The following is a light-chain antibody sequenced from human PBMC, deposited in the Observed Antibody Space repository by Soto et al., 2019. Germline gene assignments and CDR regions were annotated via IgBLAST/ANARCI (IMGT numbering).Light chain of an antibody. V-gene: IGKV1-5*03. J-gene: IGKJ1*01. CDR1: KSISSW. CDR2: KAS. CDR3: QQYNSYSWT. Sequence: DIQMTQSPSTLSASVGDRVTITCRASKSISSWLAWYQQKPGKVPKLLIYKASTLESGVPSRFSGSGSGTEFTLTISSLQPDDFATYYCQQYNSYSWTFGQGTKVEI.